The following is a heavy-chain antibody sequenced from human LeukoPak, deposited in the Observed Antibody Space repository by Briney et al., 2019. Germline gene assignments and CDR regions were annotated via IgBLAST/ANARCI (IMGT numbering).Heavy chain of an antibody. CDR3: AKDRSSGEYYFDY. D-gene: IGHD1-14*01. CDR1: GFTFDDYT. J-gene: IGHJ4*02. V-gene: IGHV3-43*01. Sequence: QTGGSLRLSCAASGFTFDDYTMHWVRHAPGKGLEWVSLISWDGGSTYYADFVKGRFTISRDNSKNSLYLQMNSLRTEDTALYYCAKDRSSGEYYFDYWGQGTLVTVSS. CDR2: ISWDGGST.